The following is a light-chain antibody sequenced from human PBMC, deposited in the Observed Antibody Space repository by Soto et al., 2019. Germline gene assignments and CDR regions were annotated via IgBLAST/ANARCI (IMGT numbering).Light chain of an antibody. V-gene: IGKV3-20*01. J-gene: IGKJ4*01. CDR3: HQYAISPLT. Sequence: EIVLTQSPGTLSLSPGERATLSCRASQSVGRNYLAWFQQKPGQPPRLLMYHASITATGIPDRFSGSGSGADFTLTISTLEPEDFAVYYCHQYAISPLTFGGGTKVEI. CDR1: QSVGRNY. CDR2: HAS.